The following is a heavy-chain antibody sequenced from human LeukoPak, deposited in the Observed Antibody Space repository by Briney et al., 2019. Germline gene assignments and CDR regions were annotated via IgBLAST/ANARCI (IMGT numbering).Heavy chain of an antibody. Sequence: SETLSLTCTVSGGSISSTTYYWGWIRQPPGKGLEWIGEINHSGSTNYNPSLKSRVTISVDTSKNQFSLKLSSVTAADTAVYYCASAGYSYGHSIDYWGQGTLVTVSS. CDR3: ASAGYSYGHSIDY. J-gene: IGHJ4*02. CDR2: INHSGST. D-gene: IGHD5-18*01. CDR1: GGSISSTTYY. V-gene: IGHV4-39*07.